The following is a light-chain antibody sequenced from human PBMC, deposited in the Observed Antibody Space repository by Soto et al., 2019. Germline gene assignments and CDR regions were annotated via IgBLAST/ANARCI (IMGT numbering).Light chain of an antibody. CDR2: GAS. CDR1: QSVNSAY. Sequence: EIVLTQSPGTLSLSPGDRATLSCRASQSVNSAYLAWYQQKPGQAPRLLIYGASSRFTGVPDRFGGSGSGTAFTLTSSRLEPEDFAVYYCQKYYSPPRFGQGTKVEIK. CDR3: QKYYSPPR. J-gene: IGKJ1*01. V-gene: IGKV3-20*01.